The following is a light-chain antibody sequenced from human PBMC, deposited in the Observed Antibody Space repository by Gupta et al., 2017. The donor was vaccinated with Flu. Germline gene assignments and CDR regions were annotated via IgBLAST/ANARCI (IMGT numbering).Light chain of an antibody. CDR2: EVS. CDR1: SSDVGAYPY. V-gene: IGLV2-14*01. J-gene: IGLJ3*02. Sequence: QSALTQPASVSGSPGQSITISCTGTSSDVGAYPYVSWYQQYQGKAPKLMIYEVSLLPSGVSHRFSGSKSGNTASLTISWLQTEDEADYYCNSYTTTTTPGVFGGGTKLTVL. CDR3: NSYTTTTTPGV.